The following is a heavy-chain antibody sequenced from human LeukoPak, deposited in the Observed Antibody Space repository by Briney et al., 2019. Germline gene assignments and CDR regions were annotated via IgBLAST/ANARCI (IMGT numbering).Heavy chain of an antibody. V-gene: IGHV1-8*01. Sequence: GASVKVSCKASGYTFTSYDINWVRQATGQGLEWMGWMNPNSGNTGYAQKFQGRVTMTRNTSISTAYMELSSLRSEDTAVYYCARADPNIAVADFDYWGQGTLVTVSS. D-gene: IGHD6-19*01. CDR2: MNPNSGNT. J-gene: IGHJ4*02. CDR1: GYTFTSYD. CDR3: ARADPNIAVADFDY.